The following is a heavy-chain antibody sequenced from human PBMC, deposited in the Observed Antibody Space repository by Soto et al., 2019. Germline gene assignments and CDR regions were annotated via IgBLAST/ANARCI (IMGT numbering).Heavy chain of an antibody. D-gene: IGHD2-15*01. CDR1: GGTFSSYA. Sequence: ASVKVSCKASGGTFSSYAISWVRQAPGQGLEWMGGIIPIFGTANYAQKFQGRVTITADESTSTAYMELSSLRSEDTAVYYCATKPLGYCSGGSCPLDPTNWFDPWGQGTLVTVSS. CDR2: IIPIFGTA. V-gene: IGHV1-69*13. J-gene: IGHJ5*02. CDR3: ATKPLGYCSGGSCPLDPTNWFDP.